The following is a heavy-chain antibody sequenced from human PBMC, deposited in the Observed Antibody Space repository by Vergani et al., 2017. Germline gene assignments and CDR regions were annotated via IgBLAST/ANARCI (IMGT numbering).Heavy chain of an antibody. CDR2: TNTNTGNP. CDR3: ARRDSSGWYTPDC. J-gene: IGHJ4*02. V-gene: IGHV7-4-1*02. D-gene: IGHD6-19*01. CDR1: GHTFTSYA. Sequence: QVPMVHSGSELKTSGASAKVSCKASGHTFTSYAMNCVRQAPGQGLEWMGWTNTNTGNPAYAQGFTGRFVFSLDTSVSTAYLQISSLKAEDTAVYYCARRDSSGWYTPDCWGQGTLVTVSS.